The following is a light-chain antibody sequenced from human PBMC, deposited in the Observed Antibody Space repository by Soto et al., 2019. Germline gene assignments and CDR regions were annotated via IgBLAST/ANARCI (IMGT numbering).Light chain of an antibody. CDR2: EVS. J-gene: IGLJ1*01. Sequence: LTQPASVSRSPGQSITISCTGTSSDVGGYNYVSWYQQHPGKAPKLMIYEVSNRPSGVSNRVSGSKSGNTASLTISGPQAEDEADYYCSSYTSSSTYVFGTGTKGTVL. CDR3: SSYTSSSTYV. CDR1: SSDVGGYNY. V-gene: IGLV2-14*01.